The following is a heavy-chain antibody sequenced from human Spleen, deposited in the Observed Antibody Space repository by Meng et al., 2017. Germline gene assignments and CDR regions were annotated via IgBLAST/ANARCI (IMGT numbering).Heavy chain of an antibody. CDR3: ARDLSNEGSYLYYGMDV. CDR2: ISGSGSTI. D-gene: IGHD3-10*01. J-gene: IGHJ6*02. CDR1: GFTFSDYY. Sequence: GESLKISCAASGFTFSDYYMSWIRQAPGKGLEWISYISGSGSTIYHADSVKGRFTISRDNAKNSLYLQMNSLRAEDAGVYYCARDLSNEGSYLYYGMDVWGQGTTVTVSS. V-gene: IGHV3-11*04.